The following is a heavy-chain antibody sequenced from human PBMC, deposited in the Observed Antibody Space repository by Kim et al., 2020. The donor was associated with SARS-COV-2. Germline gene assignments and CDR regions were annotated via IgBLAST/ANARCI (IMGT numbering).Heavy chain of an antibody. J-gene: IGHJ5*02. V-gene: IGHV4-31*02. Sequence: PSLKSRVTISVDTSKNQFSLKLSSVTAADTAVYYCARGVPAAIGGVWFDPWGQGTLVTVSS. D-gene: IGHD2-2*02. CDR3: ARGVPAAIGGVWFDP.